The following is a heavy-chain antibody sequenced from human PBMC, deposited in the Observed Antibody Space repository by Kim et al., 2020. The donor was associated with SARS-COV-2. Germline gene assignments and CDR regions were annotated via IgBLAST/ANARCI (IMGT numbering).Heavy chain of an antibody. J-gene: IGHJ6*02. V-gene: IGHV3-30*15. D-gene: IGHD3-10*01. CDR3: ARDLTMVRGLIWSGYGMDV. Sequence: RFTNSRDNSKNTLYLQMSSLRAEDTAVYYCARDLTMVRGLIWSGYGMDVWGQGTTVTVSS.